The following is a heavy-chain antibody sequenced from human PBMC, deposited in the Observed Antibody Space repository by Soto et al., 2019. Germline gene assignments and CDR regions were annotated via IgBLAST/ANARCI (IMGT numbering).Heavy chain of an antibody. Sequence: SETLSLTCAVYGGSFSGYYWSWIRQPPGKGLEWIGEINHSGSTNYNPSLKSRVTISVDTSKNQFSLKLSSVTAADTAVYYCARAQLVIYYYGMDAWGQGTTVTVSS. J-gene: IGHJ6*02. CDR2: INHSGST. V-gene: IGHV4-34*01. CDR1: GGSFSGYY. CDR3: ARAQLVIYYYGMDA. D-gene: IGHD6-13*01.